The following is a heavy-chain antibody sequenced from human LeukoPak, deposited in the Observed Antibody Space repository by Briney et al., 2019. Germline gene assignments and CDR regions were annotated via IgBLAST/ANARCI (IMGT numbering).Heavy chain of an antibody. CDR1: GGSISSGGYY. J-gene: IGHJ4*02. Sequence: SQTLSLTCTVSGGSISSGGYYWSWIRQHPGKGLEWIGYIYYSGSTYYNPSLKSRVTISVDTSKNQFSLKLSSVTAADTAVYYCARDGLTTSSQAFDYWGQGTLVTVSS. V-gene: IGHV4-31*03. D-gene: IGHD4-17*01. CDR3: ARDGLTTSSQAFDY. CDR2: IYYSGST.